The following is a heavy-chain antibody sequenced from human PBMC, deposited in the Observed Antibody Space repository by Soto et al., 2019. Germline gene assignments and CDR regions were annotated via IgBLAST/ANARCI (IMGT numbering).Heavy chain of an antibody. D-gene: IGHD3-16*02. V-gene: IGHV1-18*01. Sequence: ASVKVSCKASGYTFSSYGISWVRQAPGQGLEWMGWISAYNGNTNYAQNLHGRVTMTTHTSTSTAYMEVRSLRSDDTAVYYCARDSMITFGGVIVDLDYWGQGTLVTVSS. CDR2: ISAYNGNT. CDR3: ARDSMITFGGVIVDLDY. J-gene: IGHJ4*02. CDR1: GYTFSSYG.